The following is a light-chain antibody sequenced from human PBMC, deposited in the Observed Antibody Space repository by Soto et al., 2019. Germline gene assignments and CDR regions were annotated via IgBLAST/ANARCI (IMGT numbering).Light chain of an antibody. J-gene: IGKJ5*01. CDR3: QQYDDRPPIT. CDR1: QAINNN. V-gene: IGKV3-15*01. CDR2: GAS. Sequence: VLTQAPDTLSVSPGERATLSCRASQAINNNVAWYQLKDGQVPRLLIYGASTRAADVPARFSGGGSGTEFTLTISSLQSEDCAVYYCQQYDDRPPITFGQGTRLEIK.